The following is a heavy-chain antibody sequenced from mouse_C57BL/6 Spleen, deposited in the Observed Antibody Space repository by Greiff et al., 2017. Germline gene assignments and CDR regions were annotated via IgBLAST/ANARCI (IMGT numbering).Heavy chain of an antibody. CDR2: IDPSDSET. D-gene: IGHD1-1*01. Sequence: VQLQQPGAELVRPGSSVKLSCKASGYTFTSYWMHWVKQRPIQGLEWIGNIDPSDSETHYNQKFKDKATLTVDKSSSTAYMQLSSLTSEDSAVXYCARVGGATSSYWYFDVWGTGTTVTVSS. CDR3: ARVGGATSSYWYFDV. J-gene: IGHJ1*03. CDR1: GYTFTSYW. V-gene: IGHV1-52*01.